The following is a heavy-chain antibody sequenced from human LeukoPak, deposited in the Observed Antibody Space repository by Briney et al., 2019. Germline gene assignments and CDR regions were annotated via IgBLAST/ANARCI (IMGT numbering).Heavy chain of an antibody. D-gene: IGHD3-10*01. CDR3: ARGRQGSGRPFDS. CDR1: GGSVSSGSYY. J-gene: IGHJ4*02. Sequence: PSETLSLTCTVSGGSVSSGSYYWSWIRPPPGKGLEWIGYIYYSGSTNYSPSLKSRITISVDTSKSQFSLKLSSVSAADTAVYYCARGRQGSGRPFDSWGQGTLVTVSS. V-gene: IGHV4-61*01. CDR2: IYYSGST.